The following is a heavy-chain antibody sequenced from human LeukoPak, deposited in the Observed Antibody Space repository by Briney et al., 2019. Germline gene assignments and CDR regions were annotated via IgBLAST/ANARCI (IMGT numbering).Heavy chain of an antibody. CDR2: MNPNSGNT. D-gene: IGHD6-19*01. CDR1: GYTFTSYD. Sequence: ASVKVSCKASGYTFTSYDINWVRQAPGQGLEWMGWMNPNSGNTGYAQKFQGRVTMTRNTSISTAYMELSSLRSEDTAVYYCHSGWYPNYYYYGMDVWGQGTTVTVSS. J-gene: IGHJ6*02. CDR3: HSGWYPNYYYYGMDV. V-gene: IGHV1-8*01.